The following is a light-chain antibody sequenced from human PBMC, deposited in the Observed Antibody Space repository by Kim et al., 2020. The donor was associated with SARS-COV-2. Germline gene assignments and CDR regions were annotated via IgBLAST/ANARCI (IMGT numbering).Light chain of an antibody. CDR1: QGFSSR. J-gene: IGKJ3*01. Sequence: GDRVTIACRASQGFSSRLAWYQQKPEKAPELLIYATSTLHSGDPSRFSGSGSGTDCTLTIINLQPQEFANYSCRHVSKYPPVIFTFGPGTKVDIK. CDR2: ATS. V-gene: IGKV1-9*01. CDR3: RHVSKYPPVIFT.